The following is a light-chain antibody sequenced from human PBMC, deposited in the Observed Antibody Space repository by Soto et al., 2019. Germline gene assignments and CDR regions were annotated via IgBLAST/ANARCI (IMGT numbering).Light chain of an antibody. J-gene: IGKJ1*01. CDR2: STS. CDR1: QNIENY. V-gene: IGKV1-39*01. CDR3: QQSTNIPWT. Sequence: IQLTQSPSSLSASVGDRVTVSCRSSQNIENYLSWYVQRPGKAPELLVYSTSKLKSGVPSRFRGSGCGTDFSLTIRSLQSEDVGTYSCQQSTNIPWTFGQGPKVEIK.